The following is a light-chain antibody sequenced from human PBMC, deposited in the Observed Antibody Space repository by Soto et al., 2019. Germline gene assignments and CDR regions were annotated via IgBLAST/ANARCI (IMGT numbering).Light chain of an antibody. V-gene: IGKV3-11*01. CDR2: DAS. CDR1: QSVSSY. J-gene: IGKJ4*01. CDR3: QQRSNWPPKLT. Sequence: EIVLTQSPATLSLSPGESATLSCRASQSVSSYLAWYQQKPGQAPRLLIYDASNRATGIPARFSGSGSGTDFTLTISSLEPEDFAVYYCQQRSNWPPKLTFGGGTKVEIK.